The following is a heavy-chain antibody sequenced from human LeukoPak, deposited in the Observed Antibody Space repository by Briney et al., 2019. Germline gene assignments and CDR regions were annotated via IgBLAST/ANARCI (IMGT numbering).Heavy chain of an antibody. CDR2: ISGSGGST. CDR3: AKAYDCSSTSCHAEYFQH. CDR1: GFTFSSYA. V-gene: IGHV3-23*01. Sequence: PWGSLRLSCAASGFTFSSYAMSWVRQAPGKGLEWVSVISGSGGSTYYADSVKGRFTISRDNSKNTLYLQMNSLRAEDTAIYYCAKAYDCSSTSCHAEYFQHWGQGTLVTVSS. D-gene: IGHD2-2*01. J-gene: IGHJ1*01.